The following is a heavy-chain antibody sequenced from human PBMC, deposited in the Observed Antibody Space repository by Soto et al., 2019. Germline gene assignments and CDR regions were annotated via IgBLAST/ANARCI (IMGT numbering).Heavy chain of an antibody. CDR2: ISGSGGST. CDR1: GFTCSSYA. CDR3: AKDRATWAPNWFDP. V-gene: IGHV3-23*01. D-gene: IGHD1-26*01. Sequence: GRSMRHSCAASGFTCSSYAMSWVSQAPGKGLEWVSAISGSGGSTYYADSMKGRFTISRDNSKNTLYLQMNSLRAEDTAVYYCAKDRATWAPNWFDPWGQGTLVTSPQ. J-gene: IGHJ5*02.